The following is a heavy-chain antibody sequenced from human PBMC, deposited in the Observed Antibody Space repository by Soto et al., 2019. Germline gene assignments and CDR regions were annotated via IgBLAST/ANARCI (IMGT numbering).Heavy chain of an antibody. D-gene: IGHD6-19*01. CDR3: ARGAGYSSGWYDY. Sequence: EVQLVESGGGLVQPGGSLRLSCAASGFTVSSNFMSWVRQAPGKGLEWVSVIYSGGTTYYADSVKGRVTISTHNSKNTLYLQMNSLRAEDTAVYYCARGAGYSSGWYDYWGQGTLVTVSS. CDR2: IYSGGTT. CDR1: GFTVSSNF. J-gene: IGHJ4*02. V-gene: IGHV3-53*04.